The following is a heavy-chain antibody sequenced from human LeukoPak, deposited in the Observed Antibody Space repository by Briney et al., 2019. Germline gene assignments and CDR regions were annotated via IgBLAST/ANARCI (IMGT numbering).Heavy chain of an antibody. CDR1: GGSFSGYY. Sequence: SETLSLTCAVYGGSFSGYYWSWIRQPPGKGLEWIGEIHHSGSTNYNPSLKSRVTISVDTSKNQFALNLSSVTTADTAVYYCARVDSSGWYGGNWGQGTLVTVSS. CDR2: IHHSGST. J-gene: IGHJ4*02. D-gene: IGHD6-19*01. CDR3: ARVDSSGWYGGN. V-gene: IGHV4-34*01.